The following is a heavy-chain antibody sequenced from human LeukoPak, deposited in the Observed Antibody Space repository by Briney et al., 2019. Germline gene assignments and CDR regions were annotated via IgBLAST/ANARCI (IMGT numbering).Heavy chain of an antibody. D-gene: IGHD5-12*01. CDR1: GGSISSGGYY. CDR2: IYYSGST. Sequence: SETLSLTCTVSGGSISSGGYYWSWLRQHPGQGLEWIGYIYYSGSTYYNPSLKSRVTISVDTSKNQFSLKLSSVTAADTAVYYCARTGYPYGMDVWGQGTTDTVSS. V-gene: IGHV4-31*03. CDR3: ARTGYPYGMDV. J-gene: IGHJ6*02.